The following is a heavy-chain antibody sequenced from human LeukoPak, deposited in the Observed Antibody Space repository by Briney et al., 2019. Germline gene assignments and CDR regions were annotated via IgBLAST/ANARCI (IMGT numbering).Heavy chain of an antibody. CDR1: GGTFSSYA. D-gene: IGHD6-19*01. CDR2: IIPIFGTA. V-gene: IGHV1-69*01. J-gene: IGHJ1*01. Sequence: SVKVSCKASGGTFSSYAISWVRQAPGQRLEWMGGIIPIFGTANYAQKFQGRVTITADESTSTAYMELSSLRSEDTAVYYCAILAVAGQRAFEYFQHWGQGTLVTVSS. CDR3: AILAVAGQRAFEYFQH.